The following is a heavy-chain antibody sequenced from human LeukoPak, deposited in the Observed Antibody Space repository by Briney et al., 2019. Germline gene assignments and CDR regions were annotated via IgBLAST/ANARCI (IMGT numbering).Heavy chain of an antibody. J-gene: IGHJ6*03. CDR3: AKEFGYAQNYYYYYMDV. D-gene: IGHD2-8*01. CDR1: GFTFSSYG. CDR2: ISYDGSNK. Sequence: GGSLRLSCAASGFTFSSYGMHWVRQAPGKGLEWVAVISYDGSNKYYADSVKGRFTISRDNSKNTLYLQMNSLRAEDTAVYYCAKEFGYAQNYYYYYMDVWGKGTTVTVSS. V-gene: IGHV3-30*18.